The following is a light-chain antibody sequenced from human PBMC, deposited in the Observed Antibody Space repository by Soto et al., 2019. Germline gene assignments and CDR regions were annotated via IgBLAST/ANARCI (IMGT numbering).Light chain of an antibody. CDR2: DAS. CDR3: QQRSSAIT. CDR1: QSVSSH. J-gene: IGKJ5*01. V-gene: IGKV3-11*01. Sequence: EIVLTLSPATLSLSPGERVTLSCRASQSVSSHLAWFQQRPGQAPRLLIYDASNRATGTPARFSGRGSGTDFTLTISSLEPEDFAVYYCQQRSSAITFGQGTRLEIK.